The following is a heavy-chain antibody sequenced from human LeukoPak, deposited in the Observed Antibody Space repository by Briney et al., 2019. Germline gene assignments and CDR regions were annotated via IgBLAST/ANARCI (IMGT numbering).Heavy chain of an antibody. CDR3: AKDRGIISDY. D-gene: IGHD3-10*01. V-gene: IGHV3-23*01. CDR2: ISGSGGST. Sequence: GGSLRLSCAASGFTFSSYGMSWVRQAPGKGLEWVSAISGSGGSTYYADSVKGQFTISRDNSKNTLYLQMNSLRAEDTAVYYCAKDRGIISDYWGQGTLVTVSS. CDR1: GFTFSSYG. J-gene: IGHJ4*02.